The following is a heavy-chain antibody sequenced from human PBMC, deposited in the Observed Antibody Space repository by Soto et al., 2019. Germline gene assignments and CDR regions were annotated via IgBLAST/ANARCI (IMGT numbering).Heavy chain of an antibody. D-gene: IGHD1-26*01. CDR3: ARRVHGSYPNHYFDY. CDR1: GYSFTSYW. V-gene: IGHV5-10-1*01. Sequence: PGESLKISCKGSGYSFTSYWISWVRQMPGKGLEWMGRIDPSDSYTNYSPSFQGHVTISADKSISTAYLQWSSLKASDTAMYYCARRVHGSYPNHYFDYWGQGTLVTVSS. J-gene: IGHJ4*02. CDR2: IDPSDSYT.